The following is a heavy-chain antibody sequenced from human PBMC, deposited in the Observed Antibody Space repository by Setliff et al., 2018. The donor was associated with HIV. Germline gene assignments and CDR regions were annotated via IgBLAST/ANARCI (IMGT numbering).Heavy chain of an antibody. J-gene: IGHJ4*02. Sequence: SETLSLTCTVSGGSIRGRYWSWIRQPPGKGLEWIGTIYYSGSTYYKPSLKSRVTISVVTSKNQFSLKLSSVTAADTAVYYCARGTLYYDYVWGTPFPFDYWGQGTLVTVSS. CDR1: GGSIRGRY. D-gene: IGHD3-16*01. CDR3: ARGTLYYDYVWGTPFPFDY. CDR2: IYYSGST. V-gene: IGHV4-59*11.